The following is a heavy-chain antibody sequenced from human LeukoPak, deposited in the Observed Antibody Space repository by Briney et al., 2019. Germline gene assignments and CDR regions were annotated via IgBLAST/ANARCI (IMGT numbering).Heavy chain of an antibody. D-gene: IGHD4-23*01. CDR2: ISGSGDST. V-gene: IGHV3-23*01. Sequence: GGSLRLSCAAAGFTFSSYATSWVRQPPGKGLEWVSAISGSGDSTYYADSVKGRFTISRDNSKNTLYLQMNSLRAEDTAVYYCAKADGGKGRSIQLDYWGQGTLVTVSS. J-gene: IGHJ4*02. CDR3: AKADGGKGRSIQLDY. CDR1: GFTFSSYA.